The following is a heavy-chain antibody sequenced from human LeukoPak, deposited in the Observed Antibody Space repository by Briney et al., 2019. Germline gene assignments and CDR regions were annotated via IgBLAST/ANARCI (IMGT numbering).Heavy chain of an antibody. J-gene: IGHJ3*02. Sequence: KPSETLSLTCAVSGYSISSCFFWCWLRQPPGKVLGWVGSIYRGGSTYYNPSHKRRVTISVATSKNRFSLKLSSVTAADPAVYYCARRPYCTSTSCPPRHAFDIWGQGTMVTVSS. D-gene: IGHD2-2*01. V-gene: IGHV4-38-2*01. CDR1: GYSISSCFF. CDR2: IYRGGST. CDR3: ARRPYCTSTSCPPRHAFDI.